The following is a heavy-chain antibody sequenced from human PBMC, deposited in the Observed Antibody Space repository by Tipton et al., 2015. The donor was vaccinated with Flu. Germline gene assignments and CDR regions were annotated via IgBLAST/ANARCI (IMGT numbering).Heavy chain of an antibody. CDR1: GYSFTTYW. J-gene: IGHJ4*02. CDR3: ARAPSITGTTSFFDY. CDR2: IYPGDSDT. D-gene: IGHD1-7*01. V-gene: IGHV5-51*01. Sequence: MQLVQSGAEVKKPGESLKISCKGSGYSFTTYWIGWVRQMPGKGLEWMGIIYPGDSDTRYSPSFQGQVTISADKSISTAYLQWSSLKASDTAMYYCARAPSITGTTSFFDYWGQGTLVTVSS.